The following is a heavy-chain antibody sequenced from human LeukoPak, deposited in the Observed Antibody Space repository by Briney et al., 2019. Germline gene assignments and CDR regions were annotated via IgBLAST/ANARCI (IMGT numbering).Heavy chain of an antibody. CDR2: VDGGGGGT. D-gene: IGHD3-22*01. Sequence: GGSLRLSCAASGFTLSSYAMTWVRQAPGRGLEWVSSVDGGGGGTYYADSVKGRFTVSRDNSKTTLYLQMNSLKAEDTAVHYCARGDYYDSSAYYYGSFDYWGQGTLVTVSS. J-gene: IGHJ4*02. CDR1: GFTLSSYA. V-gene: IGHV3-23*01. CDR3: ARGDYYDSSAYYYGSFDY.